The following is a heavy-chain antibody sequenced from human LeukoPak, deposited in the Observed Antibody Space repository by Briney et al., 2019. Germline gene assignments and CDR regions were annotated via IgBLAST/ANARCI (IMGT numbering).Heavy chain of an antibody. Sequence: SETLSLTCTVSGGSISSHCWSWVRQPPGKGLEWIGYIYYSGSTNYNHSLTSRVTISVDTSKIQFSLKLSSVTAADTGVYYCARSSSYRYYIDFWGQGTLVTVSS. J-gene: IGHJ4*02. CDR2: IYYSGST. CDR1: GGSISSHC. CDR3: ARSSSYRYYIDF. D-gene: IGHD3-16*02. V-gene: IGHV4-59*11.